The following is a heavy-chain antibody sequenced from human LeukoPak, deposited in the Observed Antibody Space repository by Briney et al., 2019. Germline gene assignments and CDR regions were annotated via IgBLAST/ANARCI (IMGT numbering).Heavy chain of an antibody. D-gene: IGHD2-15*01. Sequence: PSETLSLTCTVSGGSIRRHYWSWIRQSAGKGLEWMGRIYKSGSNSENTNYNPSLESRVTVAADTSNNQFSLTLSSVTAADTAVYYCARASLSIGGYSSFDCWGQGILVTVSS. CDR1: GGSIRRHY. J-gene: IGHJ5*01. CDR2: IYKSGSNSENT. CDR3: ARASLSIGGYSSFDC. V-gene: IGHV4-4*07.